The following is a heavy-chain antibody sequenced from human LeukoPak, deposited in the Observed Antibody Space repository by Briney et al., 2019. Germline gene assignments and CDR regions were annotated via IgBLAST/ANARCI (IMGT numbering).Heavy chain of an antibody. CDR3: AKLCSSTSRRQGGYYYYYMDV. CDR1: GGSFSGYY. CDR2: INHSGST. D-gene: IGHD2-2*01. Sequence: SETLSLTCAVYGGSFSGYYWSWIRQPPGKGLEWIGEINHSGSTNYNPSLKSRVTISVDTSKNQFSLKLSSVTAADTAVYYCAKLCSSTSRRQGGYYYYYMDVWGKGTTVTVSS. J-gene: IGHJ6*03. V-gene: IGHV4-34*01.